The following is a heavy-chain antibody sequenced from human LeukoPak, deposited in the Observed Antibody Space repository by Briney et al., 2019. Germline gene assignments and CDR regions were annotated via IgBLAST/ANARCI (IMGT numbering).Heavy chain of an antibody. D-gene: IGHD3-16*02. CDR3: AKELRLGELSPTGPFDY. Sequence: GGSLRLSCAASGFTFSSYAMSWVRQAPRKGLEWVSAISGSGGSTYYADSVKGRFAISRDNSKNTLYLQMNSLRAEDTAVYYCAKELRLGELSPTGPFDYWGQGTLVTVSS. CDR2: ISGSGGST. J-gene: IGHJ4*02. V-gene: IGHV3-23*01. CDR1: GFTFSSYA.